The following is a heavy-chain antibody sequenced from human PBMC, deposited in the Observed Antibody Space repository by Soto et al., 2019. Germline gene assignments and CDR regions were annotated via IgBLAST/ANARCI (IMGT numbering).Heavy chain of an antibody. D-gene: IGHD2-2*01. CDR1: GFTFDDYA. Sequence: GGSLRLSCAASGFTFDDYAMHWVRQAPGKGLEWVSGISWNSGSIGYAESVKGRFTISRDNAKNSLYLQMNSLRAEDTALYYCAKGGWDIVVVPAAEDAFDIWGQGTMVTVSS. V-gene: IGHV3-9*01. J-gene: IGHJ3*02. CDR3: AKGGWDIVVVPAAEDAFDI. CDR2: ISWNSGSI.